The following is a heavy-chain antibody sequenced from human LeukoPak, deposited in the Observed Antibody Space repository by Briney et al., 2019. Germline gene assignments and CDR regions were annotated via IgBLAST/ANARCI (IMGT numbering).Heavy chain of an antibody. J-gene: IGHJ5*02. CDR3: ARDRGFTVARGVPSWFDP. D-gene: IGHD3-10*01. CDR2: MYTDGGL. CDR1: GDSISSGGYF. Sequence: PSETLSLTCTVSGDSISSGGYFWTWIRQPAGEALEWIGRMYTDGGLSYNPSLKSRVAISMDTSKNQFSLKLTSVSAADTAVYYCARDRGFTVARGVPSWFDPWGQGTLVTVSS. V-gene: IGHV4-61*02.